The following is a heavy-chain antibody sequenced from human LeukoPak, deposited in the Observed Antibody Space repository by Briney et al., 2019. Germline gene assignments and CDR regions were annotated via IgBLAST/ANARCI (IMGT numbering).Heavy chain of an antibody. J-gene: IGHJ4*02. CDR2: ISSSSSYI. CDR1: GFTFSSYS. D-gene: IGHD6-19*01. CDR3: ARAPVAGEGYFDY. V-gene: IGHV3-21*01. Sequence: GGSLGLSCAASGFTFSSYSMNWVRQAPGKGLEWVSSISSSSSYIYYADSVKGRFTISRDNAKNSLYLQMNSLRAEDTAVYYCARAPVAGEGYFDYWGQGTLVTVSS.